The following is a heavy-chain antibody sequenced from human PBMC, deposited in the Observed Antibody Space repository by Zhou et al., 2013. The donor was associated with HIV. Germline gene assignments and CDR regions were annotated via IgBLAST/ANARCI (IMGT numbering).Heavy chain of an antibody. V-gene: IGHV4-38-2*02. CDR2: MYHSGSI. Sequence: QVQLQESGPGLVKPSETLSLTCAVSGYSISSGYYWGWIRQSPGKGLEWIASMYHSGSIYHNPSLKSRVTISVDTSKNQFSLKLSSVTAADTAVYYCARDTSLKFDYVGPGNPGPPSP. CDR3: ARDTSLKFDY. J-gene: IGHJ4*02. CDR1: GYSISSGYY.